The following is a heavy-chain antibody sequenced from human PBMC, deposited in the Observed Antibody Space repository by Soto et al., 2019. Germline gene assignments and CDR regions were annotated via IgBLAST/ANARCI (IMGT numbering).Heavy chain of an antibody. V-gene: IGHV4-34*01. Sequence: QVQLQQWGAGLLKPSETLSLTCAVYVGSFRGYYWSWIRQPPGKGLEWIGEINHSGNTNYNSSLKSRVTISVDTSKNQFSLKLSSVTAADTAVYYCARYMGGMDVWGQGTTVTVSS. J-gene: IGHJ6*02. D-gene: IGHD3-10*01. CDR2: INHSGNT. CDR3: ARYMGGMDV. CDR1: VGSFRGYY.